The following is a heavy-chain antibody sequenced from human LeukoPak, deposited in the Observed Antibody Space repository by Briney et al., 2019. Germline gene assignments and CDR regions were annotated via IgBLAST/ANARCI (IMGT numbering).Heavy chain of an antibody. CDR1: GFTFSRFA. CDR2: ISGSGDST. J-gene: IGHJ4*02. Sequence: GGSLRLSCAASGFTFSRFAMSWVRQAPGKGLEWVSGISGSGDSTYYADSVKGRFTISRDNSKNTLYLQMNGLRAEDTAVYYCAAYRRGYHDSSESYYFDYWGQGTLVTVSS. V-gene: IGHV3-23*01. D-gene: IGHD3-22*01. CDR3: AAYRRGYHDSSESYYFDY.